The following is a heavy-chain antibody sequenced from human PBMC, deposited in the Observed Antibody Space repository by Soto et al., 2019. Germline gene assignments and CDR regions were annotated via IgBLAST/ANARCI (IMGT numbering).Heavy chain of an antibody. D-gene: IGHD3-10*01. CDR1: GYSFTGYS. CDR2: INPKSGGT. J-gene: IGHJ4*02. Sequence: GASVKVSCKTSGYSFTGYSVHWVRQAPGHGPEWMGWINPKSGGTKYAQKFQGRVTMTRDTSIRTVFMELSRVTSDDTAVYYCAREVLSRGKFLTGKLFDYWGQGSLVTVSS. V-gene: IGHV1-2*02. CDR3: AREVLSRGKFLTGKLFDY.